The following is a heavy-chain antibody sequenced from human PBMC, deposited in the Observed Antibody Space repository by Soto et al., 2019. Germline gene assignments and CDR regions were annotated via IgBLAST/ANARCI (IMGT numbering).Heavy chain of an antibody. D-gene: IGHD3-10*01. CDR3: AGGSEASVRGVTLPLDY. CDR2: IWYDGSNK. CDR1: GFTFSSYG. V-gene: IGHV3-33*01. J-gene: IGHJ4*02. Sequence: GGSLRLSCAASGFTFSSYGMHWVRQAPGKGLEWVAVIWYDGSNKYYADSVKGRFTISRDNSKNTLYLQMNSLRAEDTAVYYCAGGSEASVRGVTLPLDYWGQGTLVTVSS.